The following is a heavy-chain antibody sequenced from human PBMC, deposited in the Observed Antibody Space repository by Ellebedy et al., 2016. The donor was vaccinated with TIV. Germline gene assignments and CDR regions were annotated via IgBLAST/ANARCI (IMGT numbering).Heavy chain of an antibody. CDR1: GYTFTENY. V-gene: IGHV1-46*04. CDR3: ARGVHSGGYLGDYHYALDV. J-gene: IGHJ6*02. D-gene: IGHD3-22*01. Sequence: AASVKVSCKASGYTFTENYIHWVRQAPGQGLEWMGVINTNGGSTTFAQMMQDRVIMTRDTSTTTVYMEVKSLRYEDTAVYYCARGVHSGGYLGDYHYALDVWGQGTTVTVSS. CDR2: INTNGGST.